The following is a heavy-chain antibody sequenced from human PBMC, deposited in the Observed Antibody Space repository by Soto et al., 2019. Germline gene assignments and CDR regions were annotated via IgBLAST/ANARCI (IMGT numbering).Heavy chain of an antibody. J-gene: IGHJ4*02. V-gene: IGHV3-7*03. Sequence: GSLRLSCAASGFTFSSYWMSWVRQAPGKGLEWVANIKQDGSEKYYVDSVKGRFTISRDNAKNSLYLQMNSLRAEDTAVYYCARTDLSITIFGVVITNYFDYWGQGTLVTVSS. D-gene: IGHD3-3*01. CDR2: IKQDGSEK. CDR3: ARTDLSITIFGVVITNYFDY. CDR1: GFTFSSYW.